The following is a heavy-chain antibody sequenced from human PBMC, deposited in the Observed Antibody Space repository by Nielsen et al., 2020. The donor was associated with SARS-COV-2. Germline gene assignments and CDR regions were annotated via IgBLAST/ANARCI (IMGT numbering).Heavy chain of an antibody. CDR1: GFTFSAYA. J-gene: IGHJ3*02. CDR2: VSGDVAHTT. D-gene: IGHD6-19*01. V-gene: IGHV3-23*01. Sequence: GESLKISCAASGFTFSAYAMIWVRQAAGKGLEWVSAVSGDVAHTTYYADSVKGRFTISRDNAKNSLYLQMNSLRAEDTALYYCAKLPGGSGWSDAFDIWGQGTMVTVSS. CDR3: AKLPGGSGWSDAFDI.